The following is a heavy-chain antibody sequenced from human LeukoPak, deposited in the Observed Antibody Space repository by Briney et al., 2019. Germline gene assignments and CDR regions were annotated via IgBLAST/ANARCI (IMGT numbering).Heavy chain of an antibody. J-gene: IGHJ4*02. D-gene: IGHD2-2*01. CDR1: GYTFTSYY. CDR2: INTSGSST. V-gene: IGHV1-46*01. Sequence: ASVKVSCKASGYTFTSYYMHWVRQAPGQGLEWMGIINTSGSSTSYAQKFQGRVTMTRDTSTSTVYMELSSLSSDDTAVYYWARAAGIVVVPAATTFDYWGQGTLVTVSS. CDR3: ARAAGIVVVPAATTFDY.